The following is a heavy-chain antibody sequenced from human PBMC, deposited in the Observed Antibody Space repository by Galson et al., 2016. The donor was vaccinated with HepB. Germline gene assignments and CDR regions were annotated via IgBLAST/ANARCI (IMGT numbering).Heavy chain of an antibody. Sequence: ETLSLTCTVSSGSVSSGGYYWSWVRQSPGKGLEWIGYIQNPGSTNYNPSLKGRVTISIDRSKNQFFLELTSVTAADTAVYYCARDEGFYNGMDGWGQGTTVTVSS. CDR2: IQNPGST. CDR3: ARDEGFYNGMDG. CDR1: SGSVSSGGYY. J-gene: IGHJ6*02. V-gene: IGHV4-61*08. D-gene: IGHD2/OR15-2a*01.